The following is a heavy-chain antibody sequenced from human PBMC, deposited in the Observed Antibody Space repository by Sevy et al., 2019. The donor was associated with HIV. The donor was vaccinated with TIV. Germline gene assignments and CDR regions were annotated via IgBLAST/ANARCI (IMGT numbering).Heavy chain of an antibody. V-gene: IGHV1-46*01. CDR1: GYTFTSYS. D-gene: IGHD5-12*01. J-gene: IGHJ4*02. Sequence: ASVKVSCKASGYTFTSYSIHWVRQAPGQGLEWMGIINPSGGSTTYAQVFQGRVTLTRDKSTSTVFLELSSLRSDDTAVYYGAIPGFSGYDGVDQWGQGTLVTVSS. CDR3: AIPGFSGYDGVDQ. CDR2: INPSGGST.